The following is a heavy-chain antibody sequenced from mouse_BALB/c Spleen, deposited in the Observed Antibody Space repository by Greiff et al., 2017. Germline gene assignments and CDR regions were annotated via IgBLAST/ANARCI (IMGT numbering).Heavy chain of an antibody. CDR1: GFTFSSYA. CDR3: AREASGYCDV. CDR2: ISSGGSYT. D-gene: IGHD6-1*01. V-gene: IGHV5-9-4*01. J-gene: IGHJ1*01. Sequence: EVMLVESGGGLVKPGGSLKLSCAASGFTFSSYAMSWVRQSPEKRLEWVAEISSGGSYTYYPDTVTGRFTISRDNAKNTLYLEMSSLRSEDTAMYYCAREASGYCDVWGAGTTVTVSS.